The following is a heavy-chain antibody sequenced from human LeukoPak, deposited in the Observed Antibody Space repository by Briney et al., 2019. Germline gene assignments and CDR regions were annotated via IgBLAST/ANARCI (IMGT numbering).Heavy chain of an antibody. Sequence: SETLSLTCTVSGGSISSYYWSWIRQPPGKGLEWIGYIYTSGSTNHNPSLKSRVTISVDTSKNQFSLKLSSVTAADTAVYYCARYSGSYYVLASFDYWGQGTLVTVSS. CDR2: IYTSGST. CDR3: ARYSGSYYVLASFDY. CDR1: GGSISSYY. J-gene: IGHJ4*02. V-gene: IGHV4-4*09. D-gene: IGHD1-26*01.